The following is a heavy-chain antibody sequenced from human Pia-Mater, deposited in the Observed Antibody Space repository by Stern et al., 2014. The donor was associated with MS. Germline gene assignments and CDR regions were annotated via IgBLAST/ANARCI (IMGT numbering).Heavy chain of an antibody. Sequence: VQLVESGAEVKKPGASMTISCKTSGYNFIDHAIHWVRQAPGQRLEWMGWINGGPGTTKYSQKFQGRVSFTRDKAASAAYMDLSSLSPDDTAVYYCARQPDYSDFLDFWGQGTLGTVSS. CDR1: GYNFIDHA. V-gene: IGHV1-3*01. CDR2: INGGPGTT. CDR3: ARQPDYSDFLDF. D-gene: IGHD4-11*01. J-gene: IGHJ4*02.